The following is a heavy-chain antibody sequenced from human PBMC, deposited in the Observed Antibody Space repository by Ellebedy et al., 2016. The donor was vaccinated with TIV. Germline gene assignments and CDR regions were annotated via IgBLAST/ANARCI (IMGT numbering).Heavy chain of an antibody. CDR3: AAAADAGDDAFDI. CDR2: ISSSSSTI. V-gene: IGHV3-48*01. D-gene: IGHD6-13*01. CDR1: GFTFSRYS. Sequence: GESLKISXAASGFTFSRYSMNWVRQAPGKGLEWVSYISSSSSTIYYADSVKGRFTISRDKAKNSLYLQMNSLRAEDTAVYYCAAAADAGDDAFDIWGQGTMVTVSS. J-gene: IGHJ3*02.